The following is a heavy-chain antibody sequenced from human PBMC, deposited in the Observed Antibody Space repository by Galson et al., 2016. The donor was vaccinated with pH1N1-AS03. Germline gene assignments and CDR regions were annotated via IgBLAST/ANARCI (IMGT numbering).Heavy chain of an antibody. CDR2: IIPVFGPV. J-gene: IGHJ5*02. V-gene: IGHV1-69*05. CDR1: GGTSRTSA. CDR3: ARGKELAPPFNWFDP. D-gene: IGHD1-7*01. Sequence: SVKVSCKASGGTSRTSAFNWVRQAPGQGLEWMGGIIPVFGPVIYSQKFQGRVTITTSESTSTAYMELSSLRSDDSAVYYCARGKELAPPFNWFDPWGQGTLVTVSS.